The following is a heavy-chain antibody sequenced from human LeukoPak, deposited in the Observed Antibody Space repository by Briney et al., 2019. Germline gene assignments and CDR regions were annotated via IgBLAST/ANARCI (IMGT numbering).Heavy chain of an antibody. CDR3: ARGPYSSSLDGYFDC. V-gene: IGHV4-34*01. CDR2: INHSGST. CDR1: GGSFSGYY. J-gene: IGHJ4*02. D-gene: IGHD6-6*01. Sequence: SETLSLTCAVYGGSFSGYYWSWIRQPPGKGLEWIGEINHSGSTNYNPSLKSRVTISVDTSKNQFSLKLCSVTAADTAVYYCARGPYSSSLDGYFDCWGQGTLVTVSS.